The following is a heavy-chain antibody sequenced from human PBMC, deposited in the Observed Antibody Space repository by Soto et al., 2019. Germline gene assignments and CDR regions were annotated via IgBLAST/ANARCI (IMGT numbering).Heavy chain of an antibody. CDR2: IYYSGST. CDR3: ARRGDDSIKGLRVYAMDV. V-gene: IGHV4-31*03. J-gene: IGHJ6*02. D-gene: IGHD3-16*01. CDR1: GGSISSGGYY. Sequence: PSETLSLTCTVSGGSISSGGYYWSWIRQHPGKGLEWIGYIYYSGSTYYNPSLKSRVTISVDTSKNQFSLKLSSVTAADTAVYYCARRGDDSIKGLRVYAMDVWGQGTTVTVS.